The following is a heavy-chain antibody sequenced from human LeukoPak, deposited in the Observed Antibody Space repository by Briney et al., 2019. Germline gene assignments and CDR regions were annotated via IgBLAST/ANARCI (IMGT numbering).Heavy chain of an antibody. D-gene: IGHD2-15*01. CDR3: ASLPRYCSGGSCYSDFDY. Sequence: SETLSLTCSVSGGSISSYYWSWIRQPPGRGLEWIGYIYYSGSTNYNPSLKSGVTISVDASKNQFALKLSSVTAADTAVYYCASLPRYCSGGSCYSDFDYWGQGTLVTVSS. CDR2: IYYSGST. J-gene: IGHJ4*02. CDR1: GGSISSYY. V-gene: IGHV4-59*01.